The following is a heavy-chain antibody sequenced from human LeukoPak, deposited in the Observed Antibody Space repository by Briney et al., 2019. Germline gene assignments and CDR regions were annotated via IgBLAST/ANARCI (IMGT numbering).Heavy chain of an antibody. J-gene: IGHJ4*02. V-gene: IGHV3-23*01. CDR2: IGGGGGST. CDR3: AKRGMTTIKEGFDY. Sequence: GGSLRLSCAASGFTFNSYAMSWVRQAPGKGLEWVSAIGGGGGSTYYADSVKGRFTISRDNSENTLYLQMNSLRAEDTAVYYCAKRGMTTIKEGFDYWGQGTLVTVSS. D-gene: IGHD5-24*01. CDR1: GFTFNSYA.